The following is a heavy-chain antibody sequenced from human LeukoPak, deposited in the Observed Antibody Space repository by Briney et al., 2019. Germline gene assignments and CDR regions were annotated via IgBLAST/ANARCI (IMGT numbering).Heavy chain of an antibody. J-gene: IGHJ5*02. D-gene: IGHD2-2*01. V-gene: IGHV4-34*01. Sequence: SETLSLTCAVYGGSFSGYYWSWIRQPPGKGMEWIGEINHSGSTNYNPSLKSRVTISVDTSKNQFSLKLSSVTAADTAVYYCARGVPPPDIVVVSAALSRFDPWGQGTLVTVSS. CDR1: GGSFSGYY. CDR3: ARGVPPPDIVVVSAALSRFDP. CDR2: INHSGST.